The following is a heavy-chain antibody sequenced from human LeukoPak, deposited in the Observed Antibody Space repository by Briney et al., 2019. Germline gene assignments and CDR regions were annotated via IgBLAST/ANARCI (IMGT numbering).Heavy chain of an antibody. D-gene: IGHD3-9*01. CDR3: ARQWAYFDWLPPSGYFDY. J-gene: IGHJ4*02. V-gene: IGHV4-59*08. Sequence: SGTLSLTCTVSGGSISSYYWSWIRQPPGKGLGWIGYIYYSGSTNYNPSLKSRVTISVDTSKNQFSLKLSSVTAADTAVYYCARQWAYFDWLPPSGYFDYWGQGTLVTVSS. CDR2: IYYSGST. CDR1: GGSISSYY.